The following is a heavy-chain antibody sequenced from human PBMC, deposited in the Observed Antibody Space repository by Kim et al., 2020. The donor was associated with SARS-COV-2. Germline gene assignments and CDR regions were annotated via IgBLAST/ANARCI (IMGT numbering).Heavy chain of an antibody. CDR3: ARDDLAYYSASEDYY. CDR1: GFTFGRYW. V-gene: IGHV3-7*03. Sequence: GGSLRLSCAASGFTFGRYWMSWVRQAPGKGLEWVANIKRDESEKYYLDSVRGRFTISRDNAKTSLYLQMNSLRAEDTAVYYCARDDLAYYSASEDYY. D-gene: IGHD3-10*01. CDR2: IKRDESEK. J-gene: IGHJ6*01.